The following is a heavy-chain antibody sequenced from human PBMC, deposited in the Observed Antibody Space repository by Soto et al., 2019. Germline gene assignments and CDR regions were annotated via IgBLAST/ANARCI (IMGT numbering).Heavy chain of an antibody. Sequence: QVQLVQSGYEVKEPGASVTASCKASGYTFNNYGITWVRQAPGQGLEWIGWISAYNGNANYAQKFQGRVTLTRDTSTSTAYLELRSLRSDDTAVYYCARGTRRFGELFDAFDIWGQGTMVPVSS. V-gene: IGHV1-18*01. CDR3: ARGTRRFGELFDAFDI. CDR1: GYTFNNYG. D-gene: IGHD3-10*01. J-gene: IGHJ3*02. CDR2: ISAYNGNA.